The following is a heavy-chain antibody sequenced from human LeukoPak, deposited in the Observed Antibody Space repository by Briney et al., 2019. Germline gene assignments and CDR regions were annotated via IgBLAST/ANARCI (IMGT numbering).Heavy chain of an antibody. J-gene: IGHJ4*02. D-gene: IGHD1-1*01. Sequence: GGSLRLSCAASGFTFSSIAMTWVRQAPGKGLEWVSSIRSNGDTTYNADSVRGRFTISRDNSKNTLYLQMNSLRVEDTAIYYCAKGQELDDGVFDSWGQGTLVTVSS. V-gene: IGHV3-23*01. CDR1: GFTFSSIA. CDR2: IRSNGDTT. CDR3: AKGQELDDGVFDS.